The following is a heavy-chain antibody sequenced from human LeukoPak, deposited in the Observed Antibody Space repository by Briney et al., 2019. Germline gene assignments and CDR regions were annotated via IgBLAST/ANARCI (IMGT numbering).Heavy chain of an antibody. J-gene: IGHJ6*03. CDR2: IRYDGSNK. V-gene: IGHV3-30*02. Sequence: GGSLRLSCAASGFTFSSYGMHWVRQAPGKGLEWVAFIRYDGSNKYYADSVKGRFTISRDNSKNTLYLQMNSLRAEDTAVYYCAKIPTTVTTYYYYYYYMDVWGKGTTVTISS. CDR3: AKIPTTVTTYYYYYYYMDV. D-gene: IGHD4-17*01. CDR1: GFTFSSYG.